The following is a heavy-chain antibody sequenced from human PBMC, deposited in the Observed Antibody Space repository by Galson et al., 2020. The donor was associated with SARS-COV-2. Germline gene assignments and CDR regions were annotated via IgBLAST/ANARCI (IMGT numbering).Heavy chain of an antibody. CDR1: GYTFTGYY. D-gene: IGHD6-13*01. CDR3: ARVGSSWYGGYYYYGMDV. Sequence: ASVKVSCKASGYTFTGYYMHWVRQAPGQGLEWMGWINPNSGGTNYAQKFQGRVTMTRDTSISTAYMELSRLRSDDTAVYYCARVGSSWYGGYYYYGMDVWGQGTTVTVSS. CDR2: INPNSGGT. J-gene: IGHJ6*02. V-gene: IGHV1-2*02.